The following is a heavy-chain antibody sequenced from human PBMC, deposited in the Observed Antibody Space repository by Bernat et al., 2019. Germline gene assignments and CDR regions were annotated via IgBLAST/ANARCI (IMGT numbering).Heavy chain of an antibody. CDR1: RYTFTTYW. V-gene: IGHV5-51*01. J-gene: IGHJ6*02. Sequence: EVQLVQSGAEVKKPGESLKISCKGSRYTFTTYWIVWVRQMPGRGLEWMGIIYPSDYDTRYSPSFQGQVTISADESISTAYLQWSSLKASDTAIYYCARRTYCRGDCTLNPHYYYAMDVWGQGTPVTVSS. CDR3: ARRTYCRGDCTLNPHYYYAMDV. CDR2: IYPSDYDT. D-gene: IGHD2-21*02.